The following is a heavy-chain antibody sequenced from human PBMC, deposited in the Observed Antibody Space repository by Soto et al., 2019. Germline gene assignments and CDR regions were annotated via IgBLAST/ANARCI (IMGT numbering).Heavy chain of an antibody. J-gene: IGHJ4*02. V-gene: IGHV3-21*01. Sequence: EVQLVESGGGLVKPGGSLRLSCAASGFTFSTYSFNWVRQAPGKGLEWVSFIGSSSSYIYYADSVKGRFTISRDNAKNSLYLQMTSLRAEDTAVYYCASQIVGATRFWGQGTLVTVSS. CDR3: ASQIVGATRF. CDR1: GFTFSTYS. D-gene: IGHD1-26*01. CDR2: IGSSSSYI.